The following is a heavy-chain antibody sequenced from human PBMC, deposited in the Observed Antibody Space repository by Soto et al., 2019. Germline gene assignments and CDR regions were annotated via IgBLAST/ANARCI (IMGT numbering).Heavy chain of an antibody. V-gene: IGHV3-30-3*01. J-gene: IGHJ3*02. Sequence: QVQLVESGGGVVQPGRSLRLSCAASGFTFSSYAMHWVRQAPGKGLEWVAVISYDGSNKYYADSVKGRFTISRDNSKNTLYLQMNSLRAEDTAVYYCARYLSYDSSAYYYDADPFHIWGQGTMVTVSS. D-gene: IGHD3-22*01. CDR3: ARYLSYDSSAYYYDADPFHI. CDR2: ISYDGSNK. CDR1: GFTFSSYA.